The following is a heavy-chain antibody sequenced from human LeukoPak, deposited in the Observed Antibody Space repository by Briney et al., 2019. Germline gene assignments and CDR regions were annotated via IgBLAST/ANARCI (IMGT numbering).Heavy chain of an antibody. CDR2: ISGSGGTT. D-gene: IGHD2-21*01. V-gene: IGHV3-23*01. Sequence: GGSLRLSCAASGFTFSSYAMSWVRQAPGKGLEWVSAISGSGGTTHYADSVKGRITISRANSKHTLHEQMNSLRAEDTAVYYCAVVSYYFDYGGQGTLVTVSS. CDR1: GFTFSSYA. CDR3: AVVSYYFDY. J-gene: IGHJ4*02.